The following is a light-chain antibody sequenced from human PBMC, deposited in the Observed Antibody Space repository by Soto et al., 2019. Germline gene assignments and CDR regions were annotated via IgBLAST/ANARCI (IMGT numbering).Light chain of an antibody. CDR3: QRYNTYPLT. V-gene: IGKV1-5*03. CDR2: KAS. Sequence: DIQMSQSPSTLSGSVGDRVTIHCRASQTISSWLAWYQQKPGKAPKLLIYKASSLESGVPSRFSGSGSGTEFALTISSLQPDDSATYYCQRYNTYPLTFGGGTNVDIK. J-gene: IGKJ4*01. CDR1: QTISSW.